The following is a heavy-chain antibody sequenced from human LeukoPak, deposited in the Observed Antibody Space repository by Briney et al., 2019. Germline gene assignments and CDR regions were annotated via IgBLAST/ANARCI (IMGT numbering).Heavy chain of an antibody. J-gene: IGHJ4*02. D-gene: IGHD3-10*01. CDR1: GFSFSTYW. Sequence: PGGSLRLSCAASGFSFSTYWMTWVRQAPGKGLEWLANIKQDGSEKYYADSVKGRFTISRDNSKNTLYLQMNSLRAEDTAVYYCASMAGITNDFDYWGQGTLVTVSS. CDR3: ASMAGITNDFDY. CDR2: IKQDGSEK. V-gene: IGHV3-7*03.